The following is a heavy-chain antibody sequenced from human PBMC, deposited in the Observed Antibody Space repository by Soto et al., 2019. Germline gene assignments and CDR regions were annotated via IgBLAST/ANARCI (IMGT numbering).Heavy chain of an antibody. D-gene: IGHD2-15*01. CDR3: TRGHGATSPYYFDF. J-gene: IGHJ4*02. CDR2: TYYRSKWYY. CDR1: GDSVSSNSAT. V-gene: IGHV6-1*01. Sequence: SQTLSLTCAISGDSVSSNSATWNWIRQSPSRGLEWLGRTYYRSKWYYHYAVSVNSRITVNPDTSKNQFSLQLNSVTPEDTAVYYCTRGHGATSPYYFDFWGRGTLVTVSS.